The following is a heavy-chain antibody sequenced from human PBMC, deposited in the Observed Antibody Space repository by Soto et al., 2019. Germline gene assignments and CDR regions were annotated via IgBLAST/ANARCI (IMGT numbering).Heavy chain of an antibody. CDR1: GFTFSSYS. CDR3: ARVSMAGTRGWFDP. D-gene: IGHD6-19*01. J-gene: IGHJ5*02. CDR2: ISSSSSYI. V-gene: IGHV3-21*01. Sequence: GGSLRLSCAAPGFTFSSYSMNWVRQAPGKGLEWVSSISSSSSYIYYADSVKGRFTISRDNAKNSLYLQMNSLRAEDTAVYYWARVSMAGTRGWFDPWGQGTLVTASS.